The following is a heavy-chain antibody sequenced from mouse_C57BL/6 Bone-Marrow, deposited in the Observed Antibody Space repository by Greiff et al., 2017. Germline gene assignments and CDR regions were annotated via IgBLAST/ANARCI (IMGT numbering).Heavy chain of an antibody. CDR1: GYTFTSYG. Sequence: VQLKQSGAELVRPGSSVKMSCKTSGYTFTSYGIHWVKQRPGQGLEWIGYIYLGNGYTEYNEKFKGKATLTSDTSSSTAYMQLSSLTSEDSAIYFCARSMGSYYDYARDYWGQGTSVTVSS. J-gene: IGHJ4*01. CDR2: IYLGNGYT. CDR3: ARSMGSYYDYARDY. V-gene: IGHV1-58*01. D-gene: IGHD2-10*01.